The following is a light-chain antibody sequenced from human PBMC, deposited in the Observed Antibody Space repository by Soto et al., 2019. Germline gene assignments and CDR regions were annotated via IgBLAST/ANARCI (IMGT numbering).Light chain of an antibody. Sequence: DIVMTQSPDSLAVSLGERATINCKSSQSVLYTSNNKNHLAWYQQKPGQPPKLLIYWASTRESGVPDRFSGSGSGKDFTLTISSLQAEDVAVYYCHQFYSIPITFGPGTKVDIK. J-gene: IGKJ3*01. V-gene: IGKV4-1*01. CDR1: QSVLYTSNNKNH. CDR2: WAS. CDR3: HQFYSIPIT.